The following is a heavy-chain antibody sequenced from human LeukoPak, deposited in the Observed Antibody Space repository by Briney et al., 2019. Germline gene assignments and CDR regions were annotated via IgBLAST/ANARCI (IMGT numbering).Heavy chain of an antibody. CDR2: IYYSGST. Sequence: SETLSLTCTVSGGSISSYYWSWIRQPPGKGLEWIGYIYYSGSTNYNPSLKSRVTISVDTSKNQFSLKLSSVTAADTAVYYCARAGGAVAFYYGMDVWGQGTTVTVSS. CDR1: GGSISSYY. CDR3: ARAGGAVAFYYGMDV. V-gene: IGHV4-59*01. J-gene: IGHJ6*02. D-gene: IGHD6-19*01.